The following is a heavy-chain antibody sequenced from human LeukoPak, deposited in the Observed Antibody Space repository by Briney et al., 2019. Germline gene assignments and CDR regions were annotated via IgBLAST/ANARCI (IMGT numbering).Heavy chain of an antibody. Sequence: SETLSLTCTVSGGSISSSSYYWGWIRQPPGKGLEWIGSIYYSGSTYYNPSLKSRVTISVDTSKNQFSLKLSSVTAADTAVYYCARERRSPHGLRITMVRGEDAFDIWGQGTMVTVSS. CDR3: ARERRSPHGLRITMVRGEDAFDI. D-gene: IGHD3-10*01. CDR2: IYYSGST. V-gene: IGHV4-39*07. J-gene: IGHJ3*02. CDR1: GGSISSSSYY.